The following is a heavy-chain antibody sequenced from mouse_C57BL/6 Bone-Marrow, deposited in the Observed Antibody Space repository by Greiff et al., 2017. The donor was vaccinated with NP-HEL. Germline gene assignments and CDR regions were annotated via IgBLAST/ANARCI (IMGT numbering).Heavy chain of an antibody. Sequence: VQLQQSGAELVRPGTSVKMSCKASGYTFTNYWIGWVKQRPGHGLEWIGDIYPGGGYTNYNEKFKGKATLTADKSSSTAYMQFSSLTSEDSAIYYCARSGRYYSNYGAMDYWGQGTSVTVSS. CDR3: ARSGRYYSNYGAMDY. CDR1: GYTFTNYW. J-gene: IGHJ4*01. CDR2: IYPGGGYT. D-gene: IGHD2-5*01. V-gene: IGHV1-63*01.